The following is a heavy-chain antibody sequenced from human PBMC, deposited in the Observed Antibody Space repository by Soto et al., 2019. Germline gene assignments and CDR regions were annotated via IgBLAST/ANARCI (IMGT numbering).Heavy chain of an antibody. J-gene: IGHJ4*02. CDR2: IWYDGSNK. Sequence: PGGSLRLSCAASGFTFSSYGMHWVRQAPGKGLEWVAVIWYDGSNKYYADSVKGRFTISRDNSKNTLFLQMNSLRAEDTAVYYCARDWGTYSSGYKSFDYWGQGTLVTVSS. D-gene: IGHD6-19*01. CDR3: ARDWGTYSSGYKSFDY. CDR1: GFTFSSYG. V-gene: IGHV3-33*01.